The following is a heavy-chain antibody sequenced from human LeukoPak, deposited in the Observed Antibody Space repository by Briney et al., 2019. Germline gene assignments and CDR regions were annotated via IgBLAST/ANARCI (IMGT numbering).Heavy chain of an antibody. CDR1: GFTFDDYA. D-gene: IGHD6-13*01. CDR3: ARAASAYSSSWYYFDY. J-gene: IGHJ4*02. Sequence: GGSVRLSCAASGFTFDDYAMHWVRQAPGKGLEWVAVISYDGSNKYYADSVKGRFTISRDNSKNTLYLQMNSLRAEDTAVYYCARAASAYSSSWYYFDYWGQGTLVTVSS. V-gene: IGHV3-30-3*01. CDR2: ISYDGSNK.